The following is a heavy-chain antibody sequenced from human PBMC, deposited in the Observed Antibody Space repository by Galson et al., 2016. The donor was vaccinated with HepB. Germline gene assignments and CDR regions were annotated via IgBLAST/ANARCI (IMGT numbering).Heavy chain of an antibody. CDR2: DSYSGSP. V-gene: IGHV4-59*01. CDR3: ARGPNLRYYFGQ. Sequence: SETLSLTCTVSGGSISHYYWNWIRQPSGKGLEWIAFDSYSGSPHYNPSLKSRVTMSVDTSKNQFSLRLCSVTAADTAVYYCARGPNLRYYFGQWGQGAL. D-gene: IGHD2/OR15-2a*01. J-gene: IGHJ4*02. CDR1: GGSISHYY.